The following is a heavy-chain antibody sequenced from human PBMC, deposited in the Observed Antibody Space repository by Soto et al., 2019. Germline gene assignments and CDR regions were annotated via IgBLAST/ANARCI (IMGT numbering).Heavy chain of an antibody. D-gene: IGHD5-18*01. V-gene: IGHV3-74*01. CDR1: KFIITSYW. J-gene: IGHJ6*02. CDR3: AREVSHGYVLRGMDV. CDR2: INSDGSSI. Sequence: EVQLVESGGGLVQPGGSVRLSCAASKFIITSYWMHWVRQAPGNGLVWVSRINSDGSSIRYADAVKGRFTISRDNAKNTLYLQMNSLRVEDTAVYYCAREVSHGYVLRGMDVWGQGTTVTVFS.